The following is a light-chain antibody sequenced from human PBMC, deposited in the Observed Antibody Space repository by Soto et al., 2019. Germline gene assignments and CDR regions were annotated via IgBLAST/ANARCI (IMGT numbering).Light chain of an antibody. J-gene: IGKJ1*01. CDR1: QSVSTN. CDR2: DAS. Sequence: EIVLTQSPATLSLSPGARGTLSGRASQSVSTNLAWYQQKPGQAPRLLIYDASNRATGIPPRCSGSGSGADFTLTISSLEPDDFAVYYCQQRTDRTLTFGQGTKVEIK. V-gene: IGKV3-11*01. CDR3: QQRTDRTLT.